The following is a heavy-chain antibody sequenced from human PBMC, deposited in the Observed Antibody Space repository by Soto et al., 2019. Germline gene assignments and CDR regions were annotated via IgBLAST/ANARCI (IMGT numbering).Heavy chain of an antibody. CDR2: IIPILGIA. Sequence: SVKVSCKASGGTFSSYTISWVRQAPGQGLEWMGRIIPILGIANYAQKFQGRVTITADESTSTAYMELSSLRSEDTAVYYCARDWDTAMAIYGMDVWGQGTTVTVS. J-gene: IGHJ6*02. CDR3: ARDWDTAMAIYGMDV. CDR1: GGTFSSYT. D-gene: IGHD5-18*01. V-gene: IGHV1-69*04.